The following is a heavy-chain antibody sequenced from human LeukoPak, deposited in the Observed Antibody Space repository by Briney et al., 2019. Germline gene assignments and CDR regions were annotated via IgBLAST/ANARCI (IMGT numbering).Heavy chain of an antibody. CDR1: GGSITSGDYY. Sequence: SETLSLTCTVSGGSITSGDYYWSWIRQPPGKGLEWIGYIYYSGSTNYNPSLKSRVTISVDTSKNQFSLKLSSVTAADTAVYYCARDQTYYDILAGYYYYYGMDVWGQGTTVTVSS. J-gene: IGHJ6*02. CDR2: IYYSGST. CDR3: ARDQTYYDILAGYYYYYGMDV. V-gene: IGHV4-61*08. D-gene: IGHD3-9*01.